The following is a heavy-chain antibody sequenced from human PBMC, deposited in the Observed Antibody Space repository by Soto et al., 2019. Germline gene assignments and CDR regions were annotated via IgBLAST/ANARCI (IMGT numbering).Heavy chain of an antibody. CDR3: ARRVVVTAIPKAPSTQHFDY. CDR1: GGSFSGYY. Sequence: SETLSLTCAVYGGSFSGYYWSWIRQPPGKGLEWTGEINHSGSTNYNPSLKSRVTISVDTSKNQFSLKLSSVTAADTAVYYCARRVVVTAIPKAPSTQHFDYWGQGTLVTVSS. V-gene: IGHV4-34*01. J-gene: IGHJ4*02. D-gene: IGHD2-21*02. CDR2: INHSGST.